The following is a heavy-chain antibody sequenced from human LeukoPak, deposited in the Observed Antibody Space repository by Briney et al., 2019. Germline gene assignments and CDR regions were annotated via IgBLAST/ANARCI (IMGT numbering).Heavy chain of an antibody. J-gene: IGHJ5*02. CDR3: ARESNYHGSGTGWFAP. V-gene: IGHV4-39*07. CDR1: GGSINSSSYY. D-gene: IGHD3-10*01. Sequence: SETLSLTCTVSGGSINSSSYYWGWIRQPPGKGLEWIGSIFYSGNTYDNPSLKSRVTISVDTSKNQFSLKLSSVTAADTAVYYCARESNYHGSGTGWFAPWGQGTQVTVSS. CDR2: IFYSGNT.